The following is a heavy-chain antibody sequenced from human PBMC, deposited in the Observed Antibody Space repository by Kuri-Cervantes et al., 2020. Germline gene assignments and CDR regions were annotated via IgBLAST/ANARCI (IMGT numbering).Heavy chain of an antibody. D-gene: IGHD6-13*01. J-gene: IGHJ6*02. CDR1: GFTFDDYG. V-gene: IGHV4-59*01. Sequence: ESLKISCAASGFTFDDYGMSWVRQAPGKGLEWFGYIYYSGSTNYNPSLKSRVTISVDTSKNQFSLKLSSVTAADTAVYYCARISSSWYLYYGMDVWGQGTTVTVSS. CDR3: ARISSSWYLYYGMDV. CDR2: IYYSGST.